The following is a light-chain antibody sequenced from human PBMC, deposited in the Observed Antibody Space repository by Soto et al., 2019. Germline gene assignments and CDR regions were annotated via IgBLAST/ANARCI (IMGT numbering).Light chain of an antibody. Sequence: QSVLTQPPSVSGSPGQRVTISCTRSSSNIGAGYDVHWYQQLPGTAPKLLIYGNSNRPSGVPDRFSGSKSGTSASLAITGLQAEDEADYYCQSYASSLSGSVFGGGTKLTVL. CDR1: SSNIGAGYD. J-gene: IGLJ2*01. CDR3: QSYASSLSGSV. CDR2: GNS. V-gene: IGLV1-40*01.